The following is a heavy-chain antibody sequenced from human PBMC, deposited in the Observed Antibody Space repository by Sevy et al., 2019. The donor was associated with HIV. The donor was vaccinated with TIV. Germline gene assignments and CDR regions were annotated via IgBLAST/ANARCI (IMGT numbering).Heavy chain of an antibody. J-gene: IGHJ6*02. V-gene: IGHV3-21*04. D-gene: IGHD6-19*01. Sequence: GGSLRLSCAASGFTFSSYSMNWVRQAPGKGLEWVSSITSRSSYIYYADSVKGRFTISRDNAKNSLYLQMNSLRAEDTAVYYCAKVLARGVAVAGTAWGMDVWGQGTTVTVSS. CDR1: GFTFSSYS. CDR2: ITSRSSYI. CDR3: AKVLARGVAVAGTAWGMDV.